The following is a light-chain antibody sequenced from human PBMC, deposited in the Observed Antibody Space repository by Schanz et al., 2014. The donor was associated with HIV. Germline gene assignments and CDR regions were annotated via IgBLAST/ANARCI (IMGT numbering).Light chain of an antibody. CDR1: QSISSW. CDR2: KAS. V-gene: IGKV1-5*03. Sequence: DIQMTQSPSTLSASVGDRVTITCRASQSISSWLAWYQQKPGKAPKLLIYKASSLASGVPSRFSGSGSGTEFTLTISSLQPDDFATYYCQQCVTYPYTFGQGTKLDIK. CDR3: QQCVTYPYT. J-gene: IGKJ2*01.